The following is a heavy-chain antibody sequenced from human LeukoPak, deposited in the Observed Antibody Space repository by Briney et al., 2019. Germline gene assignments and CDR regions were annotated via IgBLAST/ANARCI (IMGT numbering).Heavy chain of an antibody. V-gene: IGHV3-23*01. Sequence: GSLRLSCAASGFTFSNFAVSWVRQAPGKGLEWVSAIGGGGRRTYYADSVKGRFTISRDNSKNTLYLQMNSLRAEDTAVYYCAKDLDTVVRGVFDYWGQGILVTVSS. J-gene: IGHJ4*02. CDR3: AKDLDTVVRGVFDY. CDR2: IGGGGRRT. CDR1: GFTFSNFA. D-gene: IGHD3-10*01.